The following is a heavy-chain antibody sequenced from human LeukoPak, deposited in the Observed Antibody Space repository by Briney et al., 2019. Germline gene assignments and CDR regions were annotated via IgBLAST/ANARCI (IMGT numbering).Heavy chain of an antibody. V-gene: IGHV1-24*01. Sequence: ASVKVSCKVSGYTLTELSMHWVRQAPGKGLEWMGGFDPEDGETIYAQKFQGRVTMTRDTSTSTVYMELSSLRSEDTAVYYCAKDYYDSSGYYWDWGQGTLVTVSS. CDR1: GYTLTELS. CDR3: AKDYYDSSGYYWD. D-gene: IGHD3-22*01. CDR2: FDPEDGET. J-gene: IGHJ4*02.